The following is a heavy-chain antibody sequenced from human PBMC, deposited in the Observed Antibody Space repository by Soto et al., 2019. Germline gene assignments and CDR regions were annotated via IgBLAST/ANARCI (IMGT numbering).Heavy chain of an antibody. CDR2: ISGIGSST. CDR3: ARSYYGDYDNRLLFDN. J-gene: IGHJ4*02. V-gene: IGHV3-23*01. D-gene: IGHD4-17*01. CDR1: GFPFSGYA. Sequence: EVHLLESGGGLVQPGGSLRLSCAASGFPFSGYAINWVRQAPGKGLEWVSIISGIGSSTNYADSVKGRFTISRDNSRDTVHLQMNSLRAEDTDVYYYARSYYGDYDNRLLFDNWGQGTLVTVSS.